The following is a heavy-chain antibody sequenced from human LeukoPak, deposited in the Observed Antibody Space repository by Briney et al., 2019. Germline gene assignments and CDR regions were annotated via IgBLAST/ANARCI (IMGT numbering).Heavy chain of an antibody. CDR1: GYTFTSYG. Sequence: ASVKVSCKASGYTFTSYGISWVRQTPGQGLEWMGWISAYNGNTNYAQKLQGRVTMTTDTSTSTAYMELRSLRSDDTAVYYCARDLSGWPGNGMDVWGQGTTVTVSS. CDR3: ARDLSGWPGNGMDV. J-gene: IGHJ6*02. D-gene: IGHD6-19*01. V-gene: IGHV1-18*01. CDR2: ISAYNGNT.